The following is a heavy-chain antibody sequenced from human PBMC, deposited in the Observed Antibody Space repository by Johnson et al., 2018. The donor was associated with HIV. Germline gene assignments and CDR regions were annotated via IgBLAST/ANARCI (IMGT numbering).Heavy chain of an antibody. CDR2: ISSNSDST. CDR3: VRRQYISTWQDAFDV. D-gene: IGHD6-13*01. Sequence: VLLVESGGGLVQPGGCLRLSCAASGFSFSSYLMDWVRQAPGKGLAYVAGISSNSDSTYYADSVKGRFTISRDNSKNTLYLQLGSLRDDDTAVYYCVRRQYISTWQDAFDVWGQRTTVTVSS. CDR1: GFSFSSYL. V-gene: IGHV3-64*07. J-gene: IGHJ3*01.